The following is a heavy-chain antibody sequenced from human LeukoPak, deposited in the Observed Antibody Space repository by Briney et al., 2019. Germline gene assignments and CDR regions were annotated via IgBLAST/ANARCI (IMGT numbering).Heavy chain of an antibody. D-gene: IGHD3-10*01. CDR1: GYTFTGYF. CDR3: AAGVQQYYYYYYMDV. V-gene: IGHV1-2*02. Sequence: ASVKVSCKASGYTFTGYFMHWVRQSPGQGLEWMGWINPNSGGTNYAQKFQGRVTMTRDTSISTAYMELSRLRSHDTAVYYCAAGVQQYYYYYYMDVWGKGTTVTISS. CDR2: INPNSGGT. J-gene: IGHJ6*03.